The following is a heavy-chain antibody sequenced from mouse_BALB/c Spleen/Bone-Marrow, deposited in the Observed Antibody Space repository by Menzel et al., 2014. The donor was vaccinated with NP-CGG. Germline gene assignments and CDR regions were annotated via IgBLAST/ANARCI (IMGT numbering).Heavy chain of an antibody. CDR2: IDPANGNT. D-gene: IGHD1-1*01. Sequence: EVHLVESGAELVKPGASVKLSCTASGFNIKDTYMHWVKQRPEQGLEWIGRIDPANGNTKYDPKFQGKATITADTSSNTAYLQLSSLTSEDTAVYYCARHYYGSSLFAYWGQGTLVTVSA. J-gene: IGHJ3*01. CDR1: GFNIKDTY. CDR3: ARHYYGSSLFAY. V-gene: IGHV14-3*02.